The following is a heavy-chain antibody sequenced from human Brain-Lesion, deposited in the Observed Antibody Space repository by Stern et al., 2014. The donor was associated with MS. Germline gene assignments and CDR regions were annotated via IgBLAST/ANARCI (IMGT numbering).Heavy chain of an antibody. Sequence: VQLLESGPGLVKPSQTLSLTCTVSGGSVGSGSYDWSWIRQPAGKGLEWIGRIYTTGSTYYNPSLKSPVSISIETSKKPFSLQLTSVTAADTAVYYCARDKEDTNMAFRYFDNWGQGTLVTVSS. D-gene: IGHD5-18*01. V-gene: IGHV4-61*02. CDR3: ARDKEDTNMAFRYFDN. J-gene: IGHJ4*02. CDR1: GGSVGSGSYD. CDR2: IYTTGST.